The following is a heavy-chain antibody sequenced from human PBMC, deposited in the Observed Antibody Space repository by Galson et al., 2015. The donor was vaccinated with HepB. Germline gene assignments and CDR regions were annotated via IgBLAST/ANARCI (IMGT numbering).Heavy chain of an antibody. V-gene: IGHV3-30*18. Sequence: SLRLSCAASGFTFSSYGMHWVRQAPGKGLEWVAVISYDGSNKYYADSVKGRFTISRDNSKNTLYLQMNSLRAEDTAVYYCAKLKVDTAMAATYDAFDIWGQGTMVTVSS. J-gene: IGHJ3*02. CDR2: ISYDGSNK. D-gene: IGHD5-18*01. CDR1: GFTFSSYG. CDR3: AKLKVDTAMAATYDAFDI.